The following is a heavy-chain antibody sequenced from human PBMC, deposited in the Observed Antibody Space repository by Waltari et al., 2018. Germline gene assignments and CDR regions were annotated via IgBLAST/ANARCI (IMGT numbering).Heavy chain of an antibody. CDR1: GYSSSSRYY. D-gene: IGHD1-20*01. J-gene: IGHJ5*02. CDR2: IYHSGIT. V-gene: IGHV4-38-2*01. Sequence: QVPLQASGRGLVKPSETLSLTCAVSGYSSSSRYYCSWIRPPPGKGLEWIWSIYHSGITYYNPSIKSRVTISVDTAKNQFSLKLSSVTAADTAVYYCARLSSIAGGWFDPWGQGTLVTVSS. CDR3: ARLSSIAGGWFDP.